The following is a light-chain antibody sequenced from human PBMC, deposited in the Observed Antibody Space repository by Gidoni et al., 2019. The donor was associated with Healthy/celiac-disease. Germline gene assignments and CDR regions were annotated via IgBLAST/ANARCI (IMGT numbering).Light chain of an antibody. V-gene: IGKV1-33*01. Sequence: DLQMTLSPSSLSASVGDRVTITSQASQDISNYLTWYQQKPGKAPKLLIYDASNLETGVPSRCSGSGSGTDFTFTISSLQPEDIATYYCQQYDNLPPMCSFGQGTKLEIK. CDR2: DAS. CDR1: QDISNY. CDR3: QQYDNLPPMCS. J-gene: IGKJ2*04.